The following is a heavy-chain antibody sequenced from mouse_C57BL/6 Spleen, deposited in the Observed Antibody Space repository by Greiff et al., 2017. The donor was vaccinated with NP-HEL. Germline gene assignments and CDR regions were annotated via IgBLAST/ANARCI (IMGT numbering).Heavy chain of an antibody. J-gene: IGHJ2*01. CDR3: ARATTVVAHYFDY. CDR1: GYTFTSYW. D-gene: IGHD1-1*01. V-gene: IGHV1-59*01. Sequence: QVQLQQPGAELVRPGTSVKLSCKASGYTFTSYWMHWVKQRPGQGLAWIGVIDPSDSYTNYNQKFKGKATLTVDTSSSTAYMQLSSLTSEDSAVYYCARATTVVAHYFDYWGQGTTLTVSS. CDR2: IDPSDSYT.